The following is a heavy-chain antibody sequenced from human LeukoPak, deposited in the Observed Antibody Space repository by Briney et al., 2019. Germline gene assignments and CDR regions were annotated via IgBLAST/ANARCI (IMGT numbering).Heavy chain of an antibody. V-gene: IGHV3-23*01. J-gene: IGHJ4*02. CDR3: AKEGDHHYDGRTWLPQYYSDR. Sequence: GGSLRLSCAASGYTFKNYAMYWVRQAPGKGLEWVSLISGRGDSTNSADSVKGRFTISRDNSKNMLYLQLNGLRADDTAVYYCAKEGDHHYDGRTWLPQYYSDRWGQGTLVTVSS. CDR1: GYTFKNYA. CDR2: ISGRGDST. D-gene: IGHD3-22*01.